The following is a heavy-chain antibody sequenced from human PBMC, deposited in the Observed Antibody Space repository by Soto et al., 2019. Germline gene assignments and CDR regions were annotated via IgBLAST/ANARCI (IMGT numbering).Heavy chain of an antibody. V-gene: IGHV3-23*01. J-gene: IGHJ4*02. CDR2: ISGSGGST. CDR1: GFTFCSYA. Sequence: GGSLRLSCAASGFTFCSYAMSWFRQAPGKGLEWVSAISGSGGSTYYADSVKGRFTISRDNSKNTLYLQMNSLRAEDTAVYYCAKGRGGYYGSGSPTYFDDWGQGTLVTVSS. CDR3: AKGRGGYYGSGSPTYFDD. D-gene: IGHD3-10*01.